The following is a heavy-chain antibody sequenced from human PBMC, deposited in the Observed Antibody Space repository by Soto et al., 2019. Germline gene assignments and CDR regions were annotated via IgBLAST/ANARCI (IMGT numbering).Heavy chain of an antibody. CDR1: GYTFTSYG. J-gene: IGHJ6*03. CDR2: ISAYNGNT. Sequence: ASVKVSCKASGYTFTSYGISWVRQAPGQGLEWMGWISAYNGNTNYAQKLQGRVTMTTDTSTSTAYMELRSLRSDDTAVYYCARLGVSDYALNYYYMDVWGKGTTVTVSS. CDR3: ARLGVSDYALNYYYMDV. D-gene: IGHD4-17*01. V-gene: IGHV1-18*01.